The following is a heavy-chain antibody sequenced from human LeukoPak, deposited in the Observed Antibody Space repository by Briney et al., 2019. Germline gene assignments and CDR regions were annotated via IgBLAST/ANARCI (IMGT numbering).Heavy chain of an antibody. CDR1: GFPFIEYS. D-gene: IGHD1-1*01. V-gene: IGHV3-48*01. CDR3: ARDHNSVFDN. Sequence: GGSLRLSCTASGFPFIEYSMNWVRQVPGKGLEWIAYIGIDSGNTKYADSVRGRFTISADKTKNSLYVQMNSLRVEDTAVYYCARDHNSVFDNWGQGTLVSVAS. J-gene: IGHJ4*02. CDR2: IGIDSGNT.